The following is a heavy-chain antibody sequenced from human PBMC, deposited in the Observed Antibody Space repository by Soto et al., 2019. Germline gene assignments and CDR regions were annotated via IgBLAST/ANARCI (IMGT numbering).Heavy chain of an antibody. D-gene: IGHD3-16*01. CDR1: GGSFSGYS. CDR2: INHTGST. V-gene: IGHV4-34*01. CDR3: ARDKITGFFDY. J-gene: IGHJ4*02. Sequence: SETLSLTCAVYGGSFSGYSWTWIRQPPGTGLEWIGEINHTGSTNYNPSLKSRVTISVDTSKNQFSLKLTSVTAADTAVYYCARDKITGFFDYWGQGTLVTVSS.